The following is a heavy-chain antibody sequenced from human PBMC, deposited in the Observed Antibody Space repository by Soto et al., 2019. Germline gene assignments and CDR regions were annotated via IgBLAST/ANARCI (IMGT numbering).Heavy chain of an antibody. CDR2: INPSGGST. CDR1: GYTFTSYY. CDR3: ARDASLITIFGVVIIGHYYYGMDV. J-gene: IGHJ6*02. Sequence: ASVKVSCKASGYTFTSYYMHWVRQAPGQGLEWMGIINPSGGSTSYAQKFQGRVTMTRDTSTSTVYMELSSLRSEDTAVYYCARDASLITIFGVVIIGHYYYGMDVWGQGTTVTVS. D-gene: IGHD3-3*01. V-gene: IGHV1-46*01.